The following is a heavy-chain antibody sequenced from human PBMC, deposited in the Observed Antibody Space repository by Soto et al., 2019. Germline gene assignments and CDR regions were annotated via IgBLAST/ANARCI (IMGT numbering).Heavy chain of an antibody. V-gene: IGHV3-23*01. Sequence: GGSLRLSCAASGFTFSSYAMSWVRQAPGKGLEWVSAISGSGGSTYYADTVKGRFTISRDKSKNTLYLQMKSLRAEDTAVYYCAKDGVATSSGYWGQGTLVTVSS. CDR2: ISGSGGST. J-gene: IGHJ4*02. D-gene: IGHD5-12*01. CDR3: AKDGVATSSGY. CDR1: GFTFSSYA.